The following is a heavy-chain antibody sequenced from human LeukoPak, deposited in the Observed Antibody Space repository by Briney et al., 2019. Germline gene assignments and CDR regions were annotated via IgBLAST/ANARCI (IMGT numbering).Heavy chain of an antibody. Sequence: GGSLRLSCAASGFTFEDYAMHWVRHAPGKGLEWVSGIRWNSGSIGYADSVKGRFTISRDNAKNPLYLQMDSLRAEDTALYYCARGADYDSSPNYFDYWGQGALVTVSS. CDR1: GFTFEDYA. J-gene: IGHJ4*02. D-gene: IGHD3-22*01. V-gene: IGHV3-9*01. CDR2: IRWNSGSI. CDR3: ARGADYDSSPNYFDY.